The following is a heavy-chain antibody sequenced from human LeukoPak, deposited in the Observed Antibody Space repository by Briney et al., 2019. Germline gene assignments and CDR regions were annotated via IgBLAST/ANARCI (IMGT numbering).Heavy chain of an antibody. Sequence: KSSETLSLTCAVYGGSFSGYYWSWIRQPPGKGLEWIGEINHSGSTNYNPSLKSRVTISVDTSKNQFSLKLSSVTAADTAVYYCARCSSGWYSKYYFDYWGQGTLVTVSS. D-gene: IGHD6-19*01. J-gene: IGHJ4*02. CDR2: INHSGST. V-gene: IGHV4-34*01. CDR1: GGSFSGYY. CDR3: ARCSSGWYSKYYFDY.